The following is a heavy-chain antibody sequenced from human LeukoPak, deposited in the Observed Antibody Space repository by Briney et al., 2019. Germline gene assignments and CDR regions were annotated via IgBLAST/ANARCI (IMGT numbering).Heavy chain of an antibody. CDR3: ARRLLTGGVTDFFDF. Sequence: PGGSVRLSCAASGFTFSSHSMSWVRQPQGEGLEWVAAIRPSGDSTTYRDYVKGQFTISRDNSRNRLYLQMNTLTVEDTAIYYSARRLLTGGVTDFFDFWGQGALVTVSS. J-gene: IGHJ4*02. D-gene: IGHD2-21*02. CDR1: GFTFSSHS. V-gene: IGHV3-23*01. CDR2: IRPSGDST.